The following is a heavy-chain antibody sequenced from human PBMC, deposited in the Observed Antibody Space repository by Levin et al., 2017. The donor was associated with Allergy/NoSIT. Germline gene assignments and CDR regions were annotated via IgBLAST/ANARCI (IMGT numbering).Heavy chain of an antibody. CDR1: GGSISSGGYS. Sequence: RASETLSLTCAVSGGSISSGGYSWSWIRQPPGKGLEWIGYIYHSGSTYYNPSLKSRVTISVDRSKNQFSLKLSSVTAADTAVYYCARGSSSWYNWFDPWGQGTLVTVSS. J-gene: IGHJ5*02. CDR2: IYHSGST. CDR3: ARGSSSWYNWFDP. D-gene: IGHD6-13*01. V-gene: IGHV4-30-2*01.